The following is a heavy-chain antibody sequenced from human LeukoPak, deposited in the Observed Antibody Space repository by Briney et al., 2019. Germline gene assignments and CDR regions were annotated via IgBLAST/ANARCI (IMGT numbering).Heavy chain of an antibody. D-gene: IGHD3-22*01. V-gene: IGHV1-69*05. CDR3: ARGNYYDRDMDYMDV. CDR1: GYTFTGYY. Sequence: GASVKVSCKASGYTFTGYYMHWLRQAPGQGLEWMGGIIPIFGTANYAQKFQGRVTITTDESTSTAYMELSSLRSEDTAVYYCARGNYYDRDMDYMDVWGKGTTVTVSS. J-gene: IGHJ6*03. CDR2: IIPIFGTA.